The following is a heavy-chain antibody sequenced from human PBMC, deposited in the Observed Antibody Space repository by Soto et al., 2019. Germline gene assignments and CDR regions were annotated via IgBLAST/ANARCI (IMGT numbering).Heavy chain of an antibody. V-gene: IGHV4-31*03. J-gene: IGHJ6*04. CDR1: GGSISSGAYY. CDR3: ARHSGIDKTMEV. CDR2: IYYTGST. Sequence: QVQLQESGPGLVKPSQTLSLICTVSGGSISSGAYYWSWMRQHPGKGLEWIGYIYYTGSTYYNPSLKSRVTISVDMSKDQFSLNLRSVTAADTAVYYCARHSGIDKTMEVWGKGTTVTVSP. D-gene: IGHD6-13*01.